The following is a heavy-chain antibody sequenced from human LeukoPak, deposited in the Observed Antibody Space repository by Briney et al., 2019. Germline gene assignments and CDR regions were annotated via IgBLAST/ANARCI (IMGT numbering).Heavy chain of an antibody. D-gene: IGHD2-15*01. CDR3: ARALGSGGYFDY. J-gene: IGHJ4*02. CDR1: GYTFTSYA. V-gene: IGHV1-3*03. CDR2: INAGNGNT. Sequence: ASVKVSCKASGYTFTSYAMHWVRQAPGQRLEWMGWINAGNGNTKYSQEFQGRVTITRDTSASTAYMELSSLRSEDMAVYYCARALGSGGYFDYWGQGTLVTVSS.